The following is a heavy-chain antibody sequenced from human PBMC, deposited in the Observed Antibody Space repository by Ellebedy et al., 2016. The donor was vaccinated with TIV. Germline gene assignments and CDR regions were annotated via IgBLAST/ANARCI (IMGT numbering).Heavy chain of an antibody. Sequence: AASVKVSCKVSAYTLTELSMHWVRQAPGKGLEWMGGFDPEDGETIYAQKFQGRVTITRDTSASTAYMELSSLRSEDTAVYYCARGYSYGYGLAYPPDYWGQGTLVTVSS. CDR3: ARGYSYGYGLAYPPDY. CDR1: AYTLTELS. V-gene: IGHV1-24*01. CDR2: FDPEDGET. J-gene: IGHJ4*02. D-gene: IGHD5-18*01.